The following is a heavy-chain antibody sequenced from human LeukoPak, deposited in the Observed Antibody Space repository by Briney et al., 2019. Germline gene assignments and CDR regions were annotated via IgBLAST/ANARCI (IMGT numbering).Heavy chain of an antibody. Sequence: ASVKVSCKASGYTFTSYGISWVRQAPGQGLEWMGWISAYNGNTNYAQKLQGRVTMTTDTSTSTAYMELRSLRSDDTAVYYCASDRSRYCSGGSCYRKFDYWGQGTLVTVSS. CDR1: GYTFTSYG. D-gene: IGHD2-15*01. CDR2: ISAYNGNT. CDR3: ASDRSRYCSGGSCYRKFDY. J-gene: IGHJ4*02. V-gene: IGHV1-18*01.